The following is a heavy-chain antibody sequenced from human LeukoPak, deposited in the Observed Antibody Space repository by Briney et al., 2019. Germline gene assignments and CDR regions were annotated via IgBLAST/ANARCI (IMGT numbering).Heavy chain of an antibody. Sequence: SETLSLTCTVPCGSISSSSYYGGGIRKPPGKGLEWIGSIYYSRSTYYNPSLKSRVTISVDTSKNQLSLKLSSMTAADTAVYYCARVLVYYMDVWGKGTTVTVSS. V-gene: IGHV4-39*07. CDR2: IYYSRST. CDR1: CGSISSSSYY. J-gene: IGHJ6*03. CDR3: ARVLVYYMDV. D-gene: IGHD3-3*01.